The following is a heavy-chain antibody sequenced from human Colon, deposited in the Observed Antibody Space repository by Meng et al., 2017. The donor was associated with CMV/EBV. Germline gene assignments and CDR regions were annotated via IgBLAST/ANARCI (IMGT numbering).Heavy chain of an antibody. J-gene: IGHJ4*02. CDR2: ITGPGTHV. CDR3: ARSLFDSNDPFDY. Sequence: GESLKISCEASGFTFSDYNMNWVRQAPGKGLEWVSSITGPGTHVSYADSLKGRFTISRDNAKSSLYLQIDSLRAEDTAVYYCARSLFDSNDPFDYWGQGAVVTVSS. CDR1: GFTFSDYN. V-gene: IGHV3-21*06. D-gene: IGHD3-22*01.